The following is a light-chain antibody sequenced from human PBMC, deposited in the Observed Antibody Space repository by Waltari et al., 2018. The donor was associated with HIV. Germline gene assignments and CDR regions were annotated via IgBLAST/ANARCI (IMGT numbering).Light chain of an antibody. CDR1: SSNIRSNY. CDR3: AAWDDSLGGRGL. Sequence: QSVLTQPPSATGTPGQRVTISCSGSSSNIRSNYVHWYQQLPGTTPKLPIYRNNQRPSGVPDRFSASKSGTSASLAIRGLRSEDEGDYYCAAWDDSLGGRGLFGGGTRLTVL. J-gene: IGLJ3*02. CDR2: RNN. V-gene: IGLV1-47*01.